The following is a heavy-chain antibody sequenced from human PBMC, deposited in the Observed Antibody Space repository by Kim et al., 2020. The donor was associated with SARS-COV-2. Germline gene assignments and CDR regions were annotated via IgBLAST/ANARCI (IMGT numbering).Heavy chain of an antibody. V-gene: IGHV3-73*01. CDR2: IRSKANSYAT. CDR3: TRGGRAHYDSSGITKDPGYFDY. Sequence: GGSLRLSCAASGFTFSGSAMHWVRQASGKGLEWVGRIRSKANSYATAYAASVKGRFTISRDDSKNTAYLQMNSLKTEDTAVYYCTRGGRAHYDSSGITKDPGYFDYWGQGTLVTVSS. J-gene: IGHJ4*02. D-gene: IGHD3-22*01. CDR1: GFTFSGSA.